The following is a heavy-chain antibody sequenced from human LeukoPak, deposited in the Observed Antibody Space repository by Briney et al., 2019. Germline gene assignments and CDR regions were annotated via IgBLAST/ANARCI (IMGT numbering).Heavy chain of an antibody. CDR1: GDSISSSSYY. V-gene: IGHV4-39*07. CDR2: IYYSGST. CDR3: ARGEDVSGYRTDC. D-gene: IGHD3-3*01. J-gene: IGHJ4*02. Sequence: SETLSLTCTVSGDSISSSSYYWGWIRQPPGKGLEWIGNIYYSGSTYYNPSLKSRVTISVDTSKNQFSLKLSSVTAADTAVYYCARGEDVSGYRTDCWGQGTLVTVSS.